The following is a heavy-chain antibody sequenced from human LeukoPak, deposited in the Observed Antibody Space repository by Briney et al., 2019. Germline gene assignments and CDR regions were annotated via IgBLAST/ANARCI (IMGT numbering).Heavy chain of an antibody. V-gene: IGHV3-74*01. D-gene: IGHD3-10*01. CDR3: ARDWYYAVDY. J-gene: IGHJ4*02. Sequence: GGSLRLSCAASGFTFSSTWMHWVRLVPGKGLVWVSRINSGGSNPIYADSVKGRFTISRDNAKNTLYLQMSSLRAEDTAVYYCARDWYYAVDYWGQGTLVTVSS. CDR2: INSGGSNP. CDR1: GFTFSSTW.